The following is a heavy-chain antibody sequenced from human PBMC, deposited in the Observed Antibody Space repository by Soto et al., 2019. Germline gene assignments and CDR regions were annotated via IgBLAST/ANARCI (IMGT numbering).Heavy chain of an antibody. CDR3: ATLVLLWFGELRPDAFDI. CDR1: GYTFTIYG. CDR2: ISAYNGNT. J-gene: IGHJ3*02. V-gene: IGHV1-18*01. D-gene: IGHD3-10*01. Sequence: ASVKVSCKASGYTFTIYGISWVRQAPGQGLEWMGWISAYNGNTNYAQKLQGRVTMTTDTSTSTAYMELRSLRSDDTAVYYCATLVLLWFGELRPDAFDIWGQGTMVTVSS.